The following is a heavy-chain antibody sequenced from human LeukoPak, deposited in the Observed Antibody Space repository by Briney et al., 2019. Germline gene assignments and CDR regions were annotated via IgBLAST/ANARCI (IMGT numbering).Heavy chain of an antibody. CDR1: GGSISSYY. CDR2: IYYSGST. D-gene: IGHD3-22*01. CDR3: ARGLNGGSSGYYHDY. Sequence: IPSETLSLTCTVSGGSISSYYWSWIRQPPGKGLEWIGYIYYSGSTNYNPSLKSRVTISVDTSKNQFSLKLSSVTAADTAVYYCARGLNGGSSGYYHDYWGQGTLVTVSS. J-gene: IGHJ4*02. V-gene: IGHV4-59*01.